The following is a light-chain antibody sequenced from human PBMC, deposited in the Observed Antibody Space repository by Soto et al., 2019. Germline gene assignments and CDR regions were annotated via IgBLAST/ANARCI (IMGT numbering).Light chain of an antibody. J-gene: IGKJ1*01. Sequence: EVVLTQSPATLSLSPGERATLSCSASQSIGLAIAWYQHKPGQAPRLLIFDASQRATGIPARFRGSGSGTDFTLSISRLEPEDFAVYYCQQRNDRPPWTFGQGTKVDNK. CDR3: QQRNDRPPWT. CDR1: QSIGLA. V-gene: IGKV3-11*01. CDR2: DAS.